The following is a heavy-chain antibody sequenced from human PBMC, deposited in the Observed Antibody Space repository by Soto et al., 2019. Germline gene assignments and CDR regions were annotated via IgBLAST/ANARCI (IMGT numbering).Heavy chain of an antibody. Sequence: GGSLRLSCAASGFTFSSYAMSWVRQAPGKGLEWVSAISGSGGSTYYADSVKGRFTISRDNSKNTLYLQMNSLRAEDTAVYYCAKEGYYDFWSGYSPACYFDYWGQGTLVTGSS. CDR2: ISGSGGST. CDR3: AKEGYYDFWSGYSPACYFDY. V-gene: IGHV3-23*01. J-gene: IGHJ4*02. D-gene: IGHD3-3*01. CDR1: GFTFSSYA.